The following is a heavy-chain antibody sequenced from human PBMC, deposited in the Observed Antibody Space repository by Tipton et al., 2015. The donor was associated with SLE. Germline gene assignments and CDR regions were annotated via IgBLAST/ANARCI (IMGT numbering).Heavy chain of an antibody. CDR2: VSAYNGNA. CDR1: GYTFSNYQ. J-gene: IGHJ3*02. Sequence: VQLVQSGAEVKKPGASVKVSCKTSGYTFSNYQITWVRQAPGQGLEWMGWVSAYNGNAYYAQKVQGRVTMTTDTSTNTAYMELRSLRSDDTAVYYCARGRTRRNDAYDIWGQGTLVTVSS. CDR3: ARGRTRRNDAYDI. V-gene: IGHV1-18*01. D-gene: IGHD1-1*01.